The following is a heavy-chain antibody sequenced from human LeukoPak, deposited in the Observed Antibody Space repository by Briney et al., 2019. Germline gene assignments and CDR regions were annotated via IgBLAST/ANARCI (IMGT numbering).Heavy chain of an antibody. CDR1: GFTFSSYA. J-gene: IGHJ4*02. D-gene: IGHD1-26*01. Sequence: GGSLRLSCAASGFTFSSYAMSWVRQAPGKGLEWVSAISGSGGSTYYADSVKGRFTISRDNSKNTLYLQMNSLRAEDTAVYYCAKRSSGVSGSQYYFDYWGQGTLVTVSS. CDR2: ISGSGGST. CDR3: AKRSSGVSGSQYYFDY. V-gene: IGHV3-23*01.